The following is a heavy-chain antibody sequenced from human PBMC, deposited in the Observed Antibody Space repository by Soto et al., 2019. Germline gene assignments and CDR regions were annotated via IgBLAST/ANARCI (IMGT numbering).Heavy chain of an antibody. CDR2: IWYDGSNK. CDR3: ARPPHYGSGSYYNEYYFDY. Sequence: GGSLRLSCVASGSIFSGYGMHWVRQAPGKGLEWVAVIWYDGSNKYYADSVKGRFTISRDNSKNMLYLQWSSLKASDTAMYYCARPPHYGSGSYYNEYYFDYWGQGTLVTVSS. J-gene: IGHJ4*02. V-gene: IGHV3-33*01. D-gene: IGHD3-10*01. CDR1: GSIFSGYG.